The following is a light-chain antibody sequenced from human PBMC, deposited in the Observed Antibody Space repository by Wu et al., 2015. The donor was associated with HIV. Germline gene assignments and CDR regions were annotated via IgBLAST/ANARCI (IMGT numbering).Light chain of an antibody. CDR3: QQLNAYPLT. V-gene: IGKV1-9*01. CDR2: AAS. Sequence: DIQLTQSPSFLSVSVGDRVTITCRASQGISSYLAWYQQKPGKAPNLLIYAASTLHFGVPSRFSGSGSGTEFTLTISSLQPEDSATYYCQQLNAYPLTFGGGTKVEIK. CDR1: QGISSY. J-gene: IGKJ4*01.